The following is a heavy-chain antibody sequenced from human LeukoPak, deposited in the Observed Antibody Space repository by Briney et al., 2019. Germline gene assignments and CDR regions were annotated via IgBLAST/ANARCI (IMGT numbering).Heavy chain of an antibody. CDR1: GFTFSSYS. CDR3: ARDGAFINYYYMDV. CDR2: ISSSSSYI. Sequence: GGSLRLSCAASGFTFSSYSMNWVCQAPGKGLEWVSSISSSSSYIYYADSVKGRFTISRDNAKNSLYLQMNSLRAEDTAVYYCARDGAFINYYYMDVWGKGTTVTVSS. V-gene: IGHV3-21*01. D-gene: IGHD1-26*01. J-gene: IGHJ6*03.